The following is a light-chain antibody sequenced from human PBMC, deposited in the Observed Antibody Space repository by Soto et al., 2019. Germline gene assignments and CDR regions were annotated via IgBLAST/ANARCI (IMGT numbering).Light chain of an antibody. CDR2: GAS. V-gene: IGKV3-20*01. J-gene: IGKJ2*01. CDR3: QQNGSSPYT. CDR1: QSVSSSS. Sequence: EIVLTQSPGTLSLSPGERATLSCRASQSVSSSSLPWYQQKPGQAPRLLIYGASSRATGIPDRFSGSGSGTDVTLTISRLEHEDSAVYYCQQNGSSPYTFSQRTKLEIK.